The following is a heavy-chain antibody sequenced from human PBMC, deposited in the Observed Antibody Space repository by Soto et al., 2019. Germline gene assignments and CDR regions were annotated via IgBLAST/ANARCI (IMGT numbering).Heavy chain of an antibody. CDR2: INPSGGST. Sequence: ASVKVSCKASGYTFTSYYMHLVRQAPGKGLEWMGIINPSGGSTSYAQKFQGRVTMTRDTSTSTVYMELSSLRSEDTAVYYCARAERYFDWLSSFPVYWGQGTLVTVSS. CDR1: GYTFTSYY. J-gene: IGHJ4*02. D-gene: IGHD3-9*01. V-gene: IGHV1-46*01. CDR3: ARAERYFDWLSSFPVY.